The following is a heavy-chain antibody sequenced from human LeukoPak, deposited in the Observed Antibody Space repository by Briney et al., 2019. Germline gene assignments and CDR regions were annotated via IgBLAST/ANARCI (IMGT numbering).Heavy chain of an antibody. CDR1: GFTFSSYW. CDR3: TRSGAGGAFDI. J-gene: IGHJ3*02. Sequence: AGGSLRLSCAASGFTFSSYWMSWVRQAPGKGLEWVANIKQDGSEKYYVDSVKGRFTISRDNAKNSLYLQMNSLRAEDTAVYYCTRSGAGGAFDIWGQGTMVGVSS. V-gene: IGHV3-7*01. CDR2: IKQDGSEK. D-gene: IGHD3-10*01.